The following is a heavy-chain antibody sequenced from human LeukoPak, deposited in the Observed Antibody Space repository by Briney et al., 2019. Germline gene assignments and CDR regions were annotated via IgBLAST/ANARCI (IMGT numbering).Heavy chain of an antibody. J-gene: IGHJ4*02. D-gene: IGHD6-13*01. CDR3: VRHGLGSSWFGFDY. Sequence: GGSLKISWKGSGYPFTTYWIGWVRQMPGKGLEWMGILYPGDSDPRYSPSFQGQVTISADKSISTAYLQWSSLKASDSAMYYCVRHGLGSSWFGFDYWGQGTLVTVSS. CDR2: LYPGDSDP. V-gene: IGHV5-51*01. CDR1: GYPFTTYW.